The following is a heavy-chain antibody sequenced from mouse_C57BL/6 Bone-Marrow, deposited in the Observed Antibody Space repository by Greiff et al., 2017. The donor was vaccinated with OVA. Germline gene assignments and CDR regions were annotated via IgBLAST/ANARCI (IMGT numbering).Heavy chain of an antibody. Sequence: VQLQQSGAELVRPGASVRLSCTASGFNIKDDYMHWVKQRPEQGLEWIGWIDPENGDTEYASKFQGKATITADTSSNTAYLQLSSLTSEDTAVYYCSYDWFAYWGQGTLVTVSA. CDR2: IDPENGDT. J-gene: IGHJ3*01. V-gene: IGHV14-4*01. CDR3: SYDWFAY. D-gene: IGHD1-1*01. CDR1: GFNIKDDY.